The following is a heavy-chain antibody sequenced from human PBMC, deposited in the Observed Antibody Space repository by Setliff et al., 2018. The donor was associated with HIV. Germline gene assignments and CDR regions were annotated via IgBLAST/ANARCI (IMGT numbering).Heavy chain of an antibody. CDR2: IPHNGGT. Sequence: SETLSLTCAVSGYSIGSGSFWGWIRQLPGKGLECIATIPHNGGTYYNPDPSLTGRVTISLDTSKNQFSLKLAFVTAADTAVYYCARYSTLTTNFDYWGQGTLVTVSS. CDR3: ARYSTLTTNFDY. CDR1: GYSIGSGSF. D-gene: IGHD4-17*01. J-gene: IGHJ4*02. V-gene: IGHV4-38-2*01.